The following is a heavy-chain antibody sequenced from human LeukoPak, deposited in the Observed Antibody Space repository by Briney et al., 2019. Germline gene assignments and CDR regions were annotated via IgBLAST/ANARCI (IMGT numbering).Heavy chain of an antibody. J-gene: IGHJ4*02. CDR1: AFTFTDYW. CDR2: IHKAGTES. D-gene: IGHD1-26*01. Sequence: GGSLRLSCAASAFTFTDYWMTWVRHVPGKGLEWVANIHKAGTESYYVDSVKGRFAISRDNAKNSLYLQLSSLRVDDTAVYYCARVGTWELQRVFEYWGQGTLVTVSS. CDR3: ARVGTWELQRVFEY. V-gene: IGHV3-7*01.